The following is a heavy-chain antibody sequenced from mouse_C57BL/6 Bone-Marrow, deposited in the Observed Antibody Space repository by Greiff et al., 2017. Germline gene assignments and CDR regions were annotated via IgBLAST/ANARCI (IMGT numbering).Heavy chain of an antibody. Sequence: QVQLKQPGAELVKPGASVKMSCKASGYTFTIYWITWVKQRPGQGLEWIGDIYPGSGSTNYNEKFKSKATLTVDTSSSTAYMQLSSLTSEDSAVYYCASYYYGSSSFDVWGTGTTVTVSS. J-gene: IGHJ1*03. V-gene: IGHV1-55*01. D-gene: IGHD1-1*01. CDR2: IYPGSGST. CDR1: GYTFTIYW. CDR3: ASYYYGSSSFDV.